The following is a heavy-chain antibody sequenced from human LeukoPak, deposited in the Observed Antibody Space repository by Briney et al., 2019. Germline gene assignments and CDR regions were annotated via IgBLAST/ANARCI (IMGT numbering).Heavy chain of an antibody. CDR2: ISTYNRNT. Sequence: ASVKVSCKASGYTFTSYGIIWVRQAPGQGLEWMGWISTYNRNTNYAQKLQGRVTMTTDTSTSTAYMELRSLRSDDTAVYYCAKGITVAGDHDVFDIWGQGTMVTVSS. CDR1: GYTFTSYG. CDR3: AKGITVAGDHDVFDI. J-gene: IGHJ3*02. V-gene: IGHV1-18*01. D-gene: IGHD6-19*01.